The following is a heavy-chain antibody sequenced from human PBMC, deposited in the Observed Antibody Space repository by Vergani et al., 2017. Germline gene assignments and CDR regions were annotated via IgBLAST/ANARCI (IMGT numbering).Heavy chain of an antibody. V-gene: IGHV4-4*02. CDR3: ASNPRLGGDVVDS. D-gene: IGHD3-16*01. J-gene: IGHJ4*02. CDR1: GGSISSDNW. CDR2: IHRIRST. Sequence: QVQLQQWGPGLVTPSGTLSLTCAVYGGSISSDNWWNWVRQAPGKGLQWIVEIHRIRSTNSNPSLRRRVTISLDKSKNQFSLKLTSVTAADTAVYFCASNPRLGGDVVDSWDQGTLVTVSS.